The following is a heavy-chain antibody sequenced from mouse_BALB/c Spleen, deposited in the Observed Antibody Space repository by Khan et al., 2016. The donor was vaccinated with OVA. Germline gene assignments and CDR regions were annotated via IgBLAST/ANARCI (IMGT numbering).Heavy chain of an antibody. Sequence: QVQLKQSGAELVKAGASVKMSCKASGYTFTSYWMHWVKQRLGQGLEWFAETNPTNGRTYYNEKFKSKATLTVDKSSSTAYMLLSGPTFEDSAVYSCERIKKIVAAYFDYWGQGTTLTVSS. D-gene: IGHD1-1*01. CDR2: TNPTNGRT. CDR3: ERIKKIVAAYFDY. J-gene: IGHJ2*01. V-gene: IGHV1S81*02. CDR1: GYTFTSYW.